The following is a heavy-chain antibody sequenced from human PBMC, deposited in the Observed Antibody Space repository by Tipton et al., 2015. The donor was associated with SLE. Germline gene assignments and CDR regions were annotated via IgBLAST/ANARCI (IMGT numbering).Heavy chain of an antibody. D-gene: IGHD6-6*01. CDR3: AREAGSSSRAGYFDS. J-gene: IGHJ4*02. CDR1: DLDFSDFA. Sequence: RSLRLSCAASDLDFSDFALHWVRQAPGKGLEWVALISFDGANKYVADSVKGRFTISRENSNNTVYLQMNSLRLEDTALYYCAREAGSSSRAGYFDSWGQGTLVTVSS. V-gene: IGHV3-30*04. CDR2: ISFDGANK.